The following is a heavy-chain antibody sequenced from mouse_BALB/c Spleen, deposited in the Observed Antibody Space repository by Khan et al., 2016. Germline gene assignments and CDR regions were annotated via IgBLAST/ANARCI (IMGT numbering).Heavy chain of an antibody. CDR2: INTNTGAP. V-gene: IGHV9-3*02. D-gene: IGHD2-10*02. Sequence: QIQLVQSGPELKKPGETVKISCKASGYTFTNYGVHWVKQAPGKGLKWMGWINTNTGAPTYAEEFKGRFAFSLETSASTAFLQIDNLKNEDTATYFCARGYGNYALDYCGQGTSVTVSS. CDR3: ARGYGNYALDY. J-gene: IGHJ4*01. CDR1: GYTFTNYG.